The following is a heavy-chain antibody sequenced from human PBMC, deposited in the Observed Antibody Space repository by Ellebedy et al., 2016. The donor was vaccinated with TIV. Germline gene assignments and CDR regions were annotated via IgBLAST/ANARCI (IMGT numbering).Heavy chain of an antibody. D-gene: IGHD6-19*01. Sequence: GGSLRLXCAASGFTFSSYAMHWVRQAPGKGLEWVAVISYDGSNKYYADSVKGRFTISRDNSKNTLYLQMNSLRAEDTAVYYCARGRASSGWYLLLGGYWGQGTLVTVSS. J-gene: IGHJ4*02. CDR3: ARGRASSGWYLLLGGY. CDR1: GFTFSSYA. CDR2: ISYDGSNK. V-gene: IGHV3-30-3*01.